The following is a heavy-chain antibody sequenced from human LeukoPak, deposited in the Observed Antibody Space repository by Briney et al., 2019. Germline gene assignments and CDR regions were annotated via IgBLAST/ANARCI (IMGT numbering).Heavy chain of an antibody. J-gene: IGHJ5*02. Sequence: PGGSLRLSCAASGFTFSSYAMSWVRQAPGKGLEWVSAISGSGGSTYYADSVKGRFTISRDNSKNPLYLQMNSLRAEGTAVYYCAKGPGSSTSCPLFDPWGQGTLVTVSS. CDR1: GFTFSSYA. CDR3: AKGPGSSTSCPLFDP. D-gene: IGHD2-2*01. CDR2: ISGSGGST. V-gene: IGHV3-23*01.